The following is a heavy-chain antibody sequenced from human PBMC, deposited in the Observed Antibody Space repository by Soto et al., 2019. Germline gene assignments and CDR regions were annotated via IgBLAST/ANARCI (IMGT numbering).Heavy chain of an antibody. CDR3: AGEITGSFDLLLTVLGAFDI. CDR2: IKQDGSEK. V-gene: IGHV3-7*03. CDR1: GFTFSSYW. Sequence: GGSLRLSCAASGFTFSSYWMSWVRQAPGKGLEWVANIKQDGSEKYYVDSVKGRFTISRDNAKNSLYLQMNSLRAEDTAVYYCAGEITGSFDLLLTVLGAFDIWGQGTMVTVSS. D-gene: IGHD3-9*01. J-gene: IGHJ3*02.